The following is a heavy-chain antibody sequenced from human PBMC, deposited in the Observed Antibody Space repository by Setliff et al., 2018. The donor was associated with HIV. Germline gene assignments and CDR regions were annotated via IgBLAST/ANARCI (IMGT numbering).Heavy chain of an antibody. D-gene: IGHD1-1*01. CDR2: MFHTEPS. CDR3: ATVDGTRYLDY. CDR1: GYSIRSGYY. Sequence: SETLSLTCPVSGYSIRSGYYWCWMRQYPGKGLEWIGTMFHTEPSNYNPSLTSRVTISQDTSKNQFSLELTSVTAADTAVYYCATVDGTRYLDYWGQGKLVTVSS. J-gene: IGHJ4*02. V-gene: IGHV4-38-2*02.